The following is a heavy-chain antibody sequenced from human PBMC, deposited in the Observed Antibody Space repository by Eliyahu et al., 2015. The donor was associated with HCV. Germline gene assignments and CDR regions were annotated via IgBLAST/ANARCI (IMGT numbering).Heavy chain of an antibody. CDR1: GFXFSXYY. V-gene: IGHV3-11*01. CDR2: ISSSGSTI. J-gene: IGHJ4*02. CDR3: ARDTDRVVRGDTAFDY. D-gene: IGHD3-10*01. Sequence: QVQLVESGGGLVKPGGSLXLSXAASGFXFSXYYXSWIRQAPGKGLGWVSYISSSGSTIYYADSVKGRFTISRDNAKNSLYLQMNSLRAEDTAVYYCARDTDRVVRGDTAFDYWGQGTLVTVSS.